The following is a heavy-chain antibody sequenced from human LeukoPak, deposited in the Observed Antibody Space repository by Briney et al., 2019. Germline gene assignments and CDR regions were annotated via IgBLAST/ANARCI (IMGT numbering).Heavy chain of an antibody. Sequence: PSETLSLTCTVSGGSITTGTYYLTWIRQSAGKGLEWIGLIYPSGGTNYNPSLKSRLTISIDASKNQFSLKLSSVTAADTAVYYCATGGAPYCSVCTCFSLDSWGQGTLVTVSS. CDR3: ATGGAPYCSVCTCFSLDS. D-gene: IGHD2-15*01. J-gene: IGHJ4*02. CDR1: GGSITTGTYY. CDR2: IYPSGGT. V-gene: IGHV4-61*02.